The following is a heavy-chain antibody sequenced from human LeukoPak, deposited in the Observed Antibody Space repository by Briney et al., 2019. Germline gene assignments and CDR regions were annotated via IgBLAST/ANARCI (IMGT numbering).Heavy chain of an antibody. CDR2: FDPEDGET. Sequence: ASVKVSCKVSGYTLTELSMHWVRQAPGKGLEWMGGFDPEDGETIYAQEFQGRVTMTEDTSTDTAYMELSSLRSEDTAVYYCATNAVGGYHSYFQHWGQGTLVTVSS. D-gene: IGHD3-22*01. J-gene: IGHJ1*01. CDR1: GYTLTELS. CDR3: ATNAVGGYHSYFQH. V-gene: IGHV1-24*01.